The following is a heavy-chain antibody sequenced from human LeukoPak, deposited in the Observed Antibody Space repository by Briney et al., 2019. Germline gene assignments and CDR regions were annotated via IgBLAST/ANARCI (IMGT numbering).Heavy chain of an antibody. J-gene: IGHJ4*02. D-gene: IGHD3-16*01. V-gene: IGHV3-53*01. CDR1: GLTVSSNY. Sequence: GGSLGLSCAASGLTVSSNYMSWVRQAPGKGLEWVSVIYAGGATYYSVSVKGRFTISRDNSKNTLYLQMNSLRAEDTAVYYCASGRRGDSFWGQGTLVTVSS. CDR3: ASGRRGDSF. CDR2: IYAGGAT.